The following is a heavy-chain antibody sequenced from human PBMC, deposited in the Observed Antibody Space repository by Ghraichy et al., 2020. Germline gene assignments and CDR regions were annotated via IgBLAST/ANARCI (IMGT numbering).Heavy chain of an antibody. CDR2: IYHSGST. CDR1: GGSVSSSSFY. V-gene: IGHV4-39*01. Sequence: SETPSLTCTVSGGSVSSSSFYWGWIRQSPGKGLEWIGSIYHSGSTYYNPSLKSRVTMSVDTSKNQFSLKLTSVTAADTAFYYCARHGRIPPYFDYWGQGTLVTVSS. CDR3: ARHGRIPPYFDY. J-gene: IGHJ4*02. D-gene: IGHD2-15*01.